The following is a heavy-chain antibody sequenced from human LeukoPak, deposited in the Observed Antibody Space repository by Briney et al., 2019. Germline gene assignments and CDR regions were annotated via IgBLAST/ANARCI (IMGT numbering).Heavy chain of an antibody. CDR3: AEHGITMIGGV. V-gene: IGHV3-48*03. D-gene: IGHD3-10*02. CDR2: ISSSGSTI. Sequence: GGSLRLSCAASGFTFSSYAMNWVRQAPGKGLGWVSYISSSGSTIYYADSVKGRFTISRDNAKNSLYLQMNSFRAEDTAVYYCAEHGITMIGGVWGKGTTVTISS. J-gene: IGHJ6*04. CDR1: GFTFSSYA.